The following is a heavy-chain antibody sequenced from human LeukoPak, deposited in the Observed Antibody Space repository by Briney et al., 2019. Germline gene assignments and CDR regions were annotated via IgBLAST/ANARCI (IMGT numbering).Heavy chain of an antibody. Sequence: APVKVSCKASGYTFTGCYMHWVRQAPGQGLEWMGWINPNSGGTNYAQKFQGRVTMTRDTSISTAYMELSRLRSDDTAVYYCARDPIHYDFWSGSLGGWFDPWGQGTLVTVSS. CDR2: INPNSGGT. CDR3: ARDPIHYDFWSGSLGGWFDP. D-gene: IGHD3-3*01. CDR1: GYTFTGCY. J-gene: IGHJ5*02. V-gene: IGHV1-2*02.